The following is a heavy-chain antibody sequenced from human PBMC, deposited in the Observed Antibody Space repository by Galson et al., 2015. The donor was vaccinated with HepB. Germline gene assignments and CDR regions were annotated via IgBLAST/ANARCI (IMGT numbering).Heavy chain of an antibody. CDR2: ISAYNGNT. V-gene: IGHV1-18*04. D-gene: IGHD5-12*01. CDR1: GYTFTSYG. J-gene: IGHJ4*02. Sequence: SVKVSCKASGYTFTSYGISWVRQAPGQGLEWMGWISAYNGNTNYAQKLQGRVTMTTDTSTSTAYMELRSLRSDDTAVYYCARVFPLNIEAYYFDYWGQGTLVTVSS. CDR3: ARVFPLNIEAYYFDY.